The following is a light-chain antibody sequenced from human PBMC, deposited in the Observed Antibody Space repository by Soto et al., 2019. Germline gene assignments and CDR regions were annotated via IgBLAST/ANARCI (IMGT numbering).Light chain of an antibody. J-gene: IGKJ1*01. V-gene: IGKV3-15*01. Sequence: EIVMTQSPATLSVSPGERATLSCRASQSVSSRLAWYQQKPDQAPRLLMYDVSTRATGIPARFSGSGSGTEFTLTISGLQSEDFAVYYCQQYNNWPPWTFGQGTKVEIK. CDR3: QQYNNWPPWT. CDR2: DVS. CDR1: QSVSSR.